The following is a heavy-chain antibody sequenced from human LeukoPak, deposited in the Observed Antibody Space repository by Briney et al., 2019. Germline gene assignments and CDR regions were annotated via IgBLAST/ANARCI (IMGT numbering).Heavy chain of an antibody. CDR1: GGSITSNSNY. CDR3: ARDGAGGSVWYGFDY. D-gene: IGHD6-13*01. CDR2: IYYSGST. V-gene: IGHV4-39*07. Sequence: SETLSLTCTVSGGSITSNSNYWGWIRQPPGKGLEWIGSIYYSGSTYYNPSLKSRVSISVDTSKNQFSLKLSSVTAADTAVYYCARDGAGGSVWYGFDYWGQGTLVTVSS. J-gene: IGHJ4*02.